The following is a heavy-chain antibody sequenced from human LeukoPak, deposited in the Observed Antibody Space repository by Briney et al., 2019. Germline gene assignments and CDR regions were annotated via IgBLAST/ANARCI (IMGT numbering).Heavy chain of an antibody. CDR2: IRYDGSNK. CDR3: AKDRVVRGVIVGYFDY. D-gene: IGHD3-10*01. V-gene: IGHV3-30*02. CDR1: GFTFSIFG. J-gene: IGHJ4*02. Sequence: GGSLRLSCAASGFTFSIFGMHWVRQAPGKGLEWVTFIRYDGSNKFYADSVKGRFTISRDNSKNTLYLQMNSLRAEDTAVYYCAKDRVVRGVIVGYFDYWGQGTLVTVSS.